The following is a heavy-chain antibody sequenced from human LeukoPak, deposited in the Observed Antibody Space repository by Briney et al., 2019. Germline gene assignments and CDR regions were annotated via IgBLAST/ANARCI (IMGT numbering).Heavy chain of an antibody. D-gene: IGHD3-10*01. CDR2: IYYSGST. CDR1: GGSISSSSYY. V-gene: IGHV4-39*01. Sequence: SETLSLTCTVSGGSISSSSYYWGWIRQPPGKGLEWIGSIYYSGSTYYNPSLKSRVTISVDTSKNQFSLKLSSVTAADTAVYYCARHYGSGTYYYYMDVWGKGTTVTISS. J-gene: IGHJ6*03. CDR3: ARHYGSGTYYYYMDV.